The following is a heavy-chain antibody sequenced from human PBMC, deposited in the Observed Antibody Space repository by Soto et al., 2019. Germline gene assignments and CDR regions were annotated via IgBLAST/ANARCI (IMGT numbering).Heavy chain of an antibody. CDR1: GGSTSSGDYY. Sequence: TLSLTCTVSGGSTSSGDYYWSWIRQPPGKGLEWIGYIFYSGSTHYNPSLKSRVTISVDTSKNQFSLKLYSVTAADTAVYYCASAGYSRVFDFDSWGQGTLVTVSS. CDR3: ASAGYSRVFDFDS. J-gene: IGHJ4*02. V-gene: IGHV4-30-4*01. CDR2: IFYSGST. D-gene: IGHD6-13*01.